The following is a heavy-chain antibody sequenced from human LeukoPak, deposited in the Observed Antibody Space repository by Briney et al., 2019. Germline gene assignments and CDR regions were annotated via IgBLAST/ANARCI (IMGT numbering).Heavy chain of an antibody. CDR1: GGSFSGYY. CDR3: ARGASSIHFDY. D-gene: IGHD3-16*01. CDR2: IIHSGST. V-gene: IGHV4-34*01. J-gene: IGHJ4*02. Sequence: SETLSLTCAVYGGSFSGYYWSWIRQPPGKGLEWIGEIIHSGSTNYNPSLKSRVTISVDTSKNQFSLKLSSATAADTAVYYCARGASSIHFDYWGQGTLVTVSS.